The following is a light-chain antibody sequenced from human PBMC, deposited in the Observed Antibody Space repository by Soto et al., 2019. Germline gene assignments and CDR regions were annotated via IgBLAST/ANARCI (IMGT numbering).Light chain of an antibody. CDR3: NSYTSSSIVV. J-gene: IGLJ2*01. CDR1: SSDVGAYNY. Sequence: QSALTQPASVSGSPGQSITISCTGTSSDVGAYNYVSWYQQHPGKVPKLIIYDVTLRPSGVSDRFSGSKSGNTASLTTSGLQAEDEADYYCNSYTSSSIVVFGGGTKLTVL. CDR2: DVT. V-gene: IGLV2-14*03.